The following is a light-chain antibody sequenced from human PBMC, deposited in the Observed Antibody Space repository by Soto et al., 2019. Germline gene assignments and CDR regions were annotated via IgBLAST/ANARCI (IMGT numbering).Light chain of an antibody. J-gene: IGKJ4*01. CDR3: QQYNNWLLT. Sequence: EIVMTQSLAILSVSPGERATISCLASQSVSSNLAWYQQKPGQAPRLLIYGASTRATGIPARFSGSGSGTEFTLTISSLQSEDFAVYYCQQYNNWLLTFGGGTMVDIK. CDR1: QSVSSN. CDR2: GAS. V-gene: IGKV3-15*01.